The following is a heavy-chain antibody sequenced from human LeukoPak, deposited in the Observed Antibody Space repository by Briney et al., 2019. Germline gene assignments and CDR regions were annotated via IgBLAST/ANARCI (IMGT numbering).Heavy chain of an antibody. D-gene: IGHD3-22*01. V-gene: IGHV3-23*01. CDR2: ISGSGGST. CDR3: AKDFASSGYYYDGFDHY. J-gene: IGHJ4*02. CDR1: GFTFSSYA. Sequence: GGSLRLSCAASGFTFSSYAMSWVRQAPGKGLEWVSAISGSGGSTYYADSVKGRFTISRDNSKNTLYLRMNSLRAEDTAVYYCAKDFASSGYYYDGFDHYWGQGTLVTVSS.